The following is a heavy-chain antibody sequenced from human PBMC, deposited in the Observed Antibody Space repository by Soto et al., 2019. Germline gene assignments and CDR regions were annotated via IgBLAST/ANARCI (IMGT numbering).Heavy chain of an antibody. Sequence: QVQLQQWGAGPLRPLETLSLTCGVSGGSFSGYYWAWIRQSPGKGLEWIGEINDGGSINYNPSLKIRVSISVDTSKTHYSLNLRSVTAADTAVYYCARESHDILTGPPWVWYFDLWGRGTLVTVSS. CDR3: ARESHDILTGPPWVWYFDL. J-gene: IGHJ2*01. V-gene: IGHV4-34*01. CDR1: GGSFSGYY. D-gene: IGHD3-9*01. CDR2: INDGGSI.